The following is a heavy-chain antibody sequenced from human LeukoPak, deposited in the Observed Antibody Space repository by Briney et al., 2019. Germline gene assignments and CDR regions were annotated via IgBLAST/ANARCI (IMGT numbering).Heavy chain of an antibody. D-gene: IGHD3-16*02. CDR3: ARDGSSWGTNRPPLNWFDP. Sequence: ASVTVSCKSSRDTFTAFYIHFLRLAPGQGLQWLGWINPLNGDTKYPQNFEGRVTLTRDTSITTVYMQLSTLTYDDTAVYYCARDGSSWGTNRPPLNWFDPWGPGTQVTVSS. CDR2: INPLNGDT. J-gene: IGHJ5*02. V-gene: IGHV1-2*02. CDR1: RDTFTAFY.